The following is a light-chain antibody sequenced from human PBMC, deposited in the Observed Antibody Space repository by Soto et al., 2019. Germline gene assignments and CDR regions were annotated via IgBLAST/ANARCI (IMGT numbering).Light chain of an antibody. Sequence: QSVLTQPASVSGSPGQSITISCTGTSSDVGGYNYVSRYQQHPGKAPKLMIYEVSNRPSGVSNRFSGSKSGNTASLTISGLQAEDEADYYCSSYTSSSTRVFGTGTKVTV. CDR3: SSYTSSSTRV. CDR2: EVS. CDR1: SSDVGGYNY. J-gene: IGLJ1*01. V-gene: IGLV2-14*01.